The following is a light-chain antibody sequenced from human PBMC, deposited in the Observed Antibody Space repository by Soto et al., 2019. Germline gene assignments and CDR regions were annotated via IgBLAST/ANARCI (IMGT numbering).Light chain of an antibody. J-gene: IGKJ5*01. V-gene: IGKV2-30*01. CDR2: QVS. Sequence: DVVMTQSPLSLPVTLGQPASISCRSSQSLVYSDGYTYLNWFRQRPGQSPRRLIYQVSNRDSGVPDRFSGSGSGTDFTLKISRVEAEDVGVYYCMQGTHWPFTFGQGTRLEIK. CDR3: MQGTHWPFT. CDR1: QSLVYSDGYTY.